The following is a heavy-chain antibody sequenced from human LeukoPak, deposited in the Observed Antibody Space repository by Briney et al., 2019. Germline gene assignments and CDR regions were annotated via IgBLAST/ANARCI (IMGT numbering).Heavy chain of an antibody. J-gene: IGHJ3*02. D-gene: IGHD6-13*01. Sequence: PSETLSLTCTVSGGSISSHYWSWIRQPPGKGLEWIGYIYYSGSTNYNPSLKSRVTISVDTSKNQFSLKLSSVTAADTAVYYCARVYSSSWYRGVAFDIWGQGTMVTVSS. CDR3: ARVYSSSWYRGVAFDI. CDR1: GGSISSHY. V-gene: IGHV4-59*11. CDR2: IYYSGST.